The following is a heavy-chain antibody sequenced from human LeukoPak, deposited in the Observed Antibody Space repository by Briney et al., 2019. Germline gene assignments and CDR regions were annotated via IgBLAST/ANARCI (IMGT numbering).Heavy chain of an antibody. D-gene: IGHD1-1*01. J-gene: IGHJ4*02. CDR1: GYTFTGYY. V-gene: IGHV1-2*02. CDR3: ARTTLGSWYFDY. Sequence: ASVKVSXKASGYTFTGYYMHWVRQAPGQGLEWMGWINPNSGGTNYAQKFQGRVTMTRDTSISTAYMELSRLRSDDTAVYYCARTTLGSWYFDYWGQGTLVTVSS. CDR2: INPNSGGT.